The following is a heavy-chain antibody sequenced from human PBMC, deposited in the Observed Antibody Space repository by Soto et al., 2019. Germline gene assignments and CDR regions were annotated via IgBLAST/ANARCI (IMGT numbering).Heavy chain of an antibody. CDR1: GFSFNNYG. Sequence: GGSLRISCAASGFSFNNYGMNWVRQAPGKGLEWVSSIGTSSDTYYADSMKGRLTISRDNAQNSLYLQIHSLRVEDTAVYYCARGGYPRFWGQGTLVTVSS. J-gene: IGHJ4*02. CDR2: IGTSSDT. D-gene: IGHD3-16*01. V-gene: IGHV3-21*06. CDR3: ARGGYPRF.